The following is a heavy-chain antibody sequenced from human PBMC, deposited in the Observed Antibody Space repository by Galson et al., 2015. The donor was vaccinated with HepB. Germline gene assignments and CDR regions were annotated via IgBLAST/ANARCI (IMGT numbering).Heavy chain of an antibody. D-gene: IGHD3-22*01. CDR3: ARVAGNGYYQLDY. CDR1: GFTFSSYW. CDR2: INLDGTTT. V-gene: IGHV3-74*01. J-gene: IGHJ4*02. Sequence: SLRLSCAASGFTFSSYWMHWVRQAPGKGLVWVSRINLDGTTTSYADSVKGRVTISRDNAKNTLYLQLNSLRAEDTAVYYCARVAGNGYYQLDYWGLGTLVTVSS.